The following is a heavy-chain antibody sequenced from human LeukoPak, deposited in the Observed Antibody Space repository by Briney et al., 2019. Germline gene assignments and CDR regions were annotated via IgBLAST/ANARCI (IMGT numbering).Heavy chain of an antibody. J-gene: IGHJ4*02. CDR1: GGSFSGYY. Sequence: KPSETLSLTCAVYGGSFSGYYWSWIRQPPGKGLEWIGEINHSGSTNYNPSLKSRVTISVDTSKNQFSLKLSSVTAADTAVYYCARGFSIAAAASYYLDYWGQGTLVTVSS. D-gene: IGHD6-13*01. CDR3: ARGFSIAAAASYYLDY. V-gene: IGHV4-34*01. CDR2: INHSGST.